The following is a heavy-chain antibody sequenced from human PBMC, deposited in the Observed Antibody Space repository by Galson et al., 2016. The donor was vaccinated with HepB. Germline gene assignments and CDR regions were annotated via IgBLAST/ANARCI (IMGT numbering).Heavy chain of an antibody. CDR2: INSDGSST. D-gene: IGHD3-10*01. CDR3: ARGHYGSGTYYNVYFDS. J-gene: IGHJ4*02. Sequence: SLRLSCAASGFTFTSHWMHWVRQAPGKGLVWVSRINSDGSSTKYADSVKGRFTISRDNAKNTLYLQMNSLRADDTAVYYCARGHYGSGTYYNVYFDSWGQGTLVTVSS. CDR1: GFTFTSHW. V-gene: IGHV3-74*03.